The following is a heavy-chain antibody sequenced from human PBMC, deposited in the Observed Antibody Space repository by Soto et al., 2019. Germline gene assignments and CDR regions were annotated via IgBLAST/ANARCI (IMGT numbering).Heavy chain of an antibody. CDR2: FYYSGST. CDR3: AKCITALGPIDY. V-gene: IGHV4-38-2*01. J-gene: IGHJ4*02. Sequence: SETLSLTCAVSGYSISSNNWWGWIRQPPGKGLEWIGSFYYSGSTYYNPSLKSRVTISVDTSKNQFSLKLSSVTAADTAVYYCAKCITALGPIDYWGQGTLVTVSS. D-gene: IGHD6-6*01. CDR1: GYSISSNNW.